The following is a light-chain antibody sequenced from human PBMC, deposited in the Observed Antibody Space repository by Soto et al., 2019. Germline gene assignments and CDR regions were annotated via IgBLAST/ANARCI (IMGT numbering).Light chain of an antibody. CDR2: LGS. V-gene: IGKV2-28*01. CDR1: QSLLHSNGYNY. CDR3: MQALQSPPHT. Sequence: EIVMTQSPLSLPVTPGEPASISCRSSQSLLHSNGYNYLDWYLQKPGQSPQHLIYLGSNRASEVPDRFSGSGSGTDVTLKISKVEAEDVGVYSWMQALQSPPHTSGQGTKLEIE. J-gene: IGKJ2*01.